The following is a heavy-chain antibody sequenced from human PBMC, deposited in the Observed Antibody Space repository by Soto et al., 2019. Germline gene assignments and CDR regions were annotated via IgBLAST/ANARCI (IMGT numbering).Heavy chain of an antibody. CDR2: IKQVGSEK. Sequence: EVQLVESGGGLVQPGGSLRLSCAASGFTFNNYWMSWVRQAPGKGLEGVANIKQVGSEKYYVDSVKGRFTISRDNAKNSLYLQMNSLRAEDTAVYYCGKNNRYCSSTNCFVFDYWGQGTLVTVSS. V-gene: IGHV3-7*01. CDR1: GFTFNNYW. J-gene: IGHJ4*02. D-gene: IGHD2-2*01. CDR3: GKNNRYCSSTNCFVFDY.